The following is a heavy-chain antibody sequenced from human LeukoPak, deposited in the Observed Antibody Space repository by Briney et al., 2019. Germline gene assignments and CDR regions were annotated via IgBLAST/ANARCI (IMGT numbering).Heavy chain of an antibody. Sequence: GGSLRLSCAASGYTFTKVWMTRVRQAPGKGLEWVGRIETKTDGGTTDYAAPVKGRFTISRDDSRNTLYLQMNSLKTDDTAVYYCTSTLGYWGQGTLVTVSS. CDR2: IETKTDGGTT. CDR3: TSTLGY. J-gene: IGHJ4*02. D-gene: IGHD3-16*01. V-gene: IGHV3-15*04. CDR1: GYTFTKVW.